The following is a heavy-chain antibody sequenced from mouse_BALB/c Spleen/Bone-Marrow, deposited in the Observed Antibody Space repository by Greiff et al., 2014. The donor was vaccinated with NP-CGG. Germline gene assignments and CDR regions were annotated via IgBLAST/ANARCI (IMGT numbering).Heavy chain of an antibody. D-gene: IGHD2-2*01. CDR2: ISNLAYSI. V-gene: IGHV5-15*02. CDR3: TRDRGYDGGYYFDY. CDR1: GFNFSDYG. Sequence: EVQLVESGGGVVQPGGSRKLSCAASGFNFSDYGMAWVRLAPGKGPEWVAFISNLAYSIYYADTVTGRFTISGENAKNTLYLEMSSLRFEDTAMYYCTRDRGYDGGYYFDYWGQGTTLTVSS. J-gene: IGHJ2*01.